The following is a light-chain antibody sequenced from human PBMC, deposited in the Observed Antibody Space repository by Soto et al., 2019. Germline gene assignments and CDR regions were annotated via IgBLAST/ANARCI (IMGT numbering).Light chain of an antibody. Sequence: EIVLTQSPGTLSLSPGERATLSCRASQGVSGSYLAWYQQKPGQAPRLLIYGASTRATGIPDRFSGSGSGTDFTLIISSLEPEDFAVYYCHQYGVSSGTFGQGTNLEIK. J-gene: IGKJ2*01. CDR3: HQYGVSSGT. CDR2: GAS. CDR1: QGVSGSY. V-gene: IGKV3-20*01.